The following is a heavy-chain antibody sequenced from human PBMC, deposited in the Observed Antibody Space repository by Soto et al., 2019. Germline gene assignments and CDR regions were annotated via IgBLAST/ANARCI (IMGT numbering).Heavy chain of an antibody. V-gene: IGHV1-24*01. CDR2: FDPDDGEI. Sequence: GASVKVSCKASGYTFTRLSMHWVRQAPGKGLEWMGGFDPDDGEINYAQKFQGRVTMTEDTATDTAYMELSSLRSEDTAVYYCATALTLHWGELLFTPYLDYWGQGTLVTVSS. CDR3: ATALTLHWGELLFTPYLDY. CDR1: GYTFTRLS. D-gene: IGHD3-16*02. J-gene: IGHJ4*02.